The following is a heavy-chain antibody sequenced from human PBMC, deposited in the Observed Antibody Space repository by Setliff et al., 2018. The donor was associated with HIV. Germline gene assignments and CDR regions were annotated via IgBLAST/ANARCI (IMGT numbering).Heavy chain of an antibody. CDR3: ALTGHRLLRGYMDV. J-gene: IGHJ6*03. CDR1: GGSISGSY. Sequence: SETLSLTCTVSGGSISGSYWNWVRQPAGKGLEWIGRLYVSGDTNYNPSLKSRVTMSLDTSKKHFSLKLKSVTAADTAVYYCALTGHRLLRGYMDVWGKGTTVTVSS. CDR2: LYVSGDT. V-gene: IGHV4-4*07. D-gene: IGHD2-15*01.